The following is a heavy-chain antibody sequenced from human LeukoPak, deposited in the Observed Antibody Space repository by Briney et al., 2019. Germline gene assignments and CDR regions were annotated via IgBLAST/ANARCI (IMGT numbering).Heavy chain of an antibody. CDR3: ARGVSPYSSSWYNY. V-gene: IGHV3-74*01. Sequence: PGGSLRLSCAASGFTFSNYWMHWVRQAPGKGLVWVSRINSDGSSTSYADSVKGRFTISRDNAKITLYLQMNSLRPEDTALYYCARGVSPYSSSWYNYWGQGTLVTVSS. J-gene: IGHJ4*02. D-gene: IGHD6-13*01. CDR2: INSDGSST. CDR1: GFTFSNYW.